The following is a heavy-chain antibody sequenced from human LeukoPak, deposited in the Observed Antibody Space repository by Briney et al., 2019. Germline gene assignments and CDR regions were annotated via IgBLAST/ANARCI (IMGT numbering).Heavy chain of an antibody. Sequence: GGSLRLSCAASGFTFSSYWMTWVRQAPGKGLEWVANIKQDGSKKNYVDSVKGRFSISRDNAKNSLYLQMNSLRAEDTAVYYCAKDLGIGYWGQGTLVTVSS. V-gene: IGHV3-7*05. J-gene: IGHJ4*02. CDR3: AKDLGIGY. CDR1: GFTFSSYW. CDR2: IKQDGSKK.